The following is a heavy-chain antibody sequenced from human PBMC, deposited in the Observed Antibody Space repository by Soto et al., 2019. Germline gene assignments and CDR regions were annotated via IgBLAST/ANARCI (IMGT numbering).Heavy chain of an antibody. CDR1: DESVTSPGNY. V-gene: IGHV4-31*11. Sequence: SETLSLTCDVSDESVTSPGNYWNWIRQRPDTGLEWIGYISSGGSPFYNPSLKSRVVISLDTSKNVISLTLRSVTAADTAVYYCTLNHCAGGGCYDRDYWGRGTRVTVPQ. D-gene: IGHD2-15*01. CDR2: ISSGGSP. CDR3: TLNHCAGGGCYDRDY. J-gene: IGHJ1*01.